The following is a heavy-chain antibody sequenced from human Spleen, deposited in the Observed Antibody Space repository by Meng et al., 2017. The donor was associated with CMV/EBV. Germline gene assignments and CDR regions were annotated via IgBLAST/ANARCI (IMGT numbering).Heavy chain of an antibody. Sequence: SETLSLTCTVSGGSIISSSYYWGWIRQPPGKGLEWLGNIYYSGDPYYNPSLKRRVTISIDSSRNKFSLKLSSVTAADTAVYYCAHGRNGRAHYYSTDVWGQGTTVTVSS. D-gene: IGHD1-26*01. CDR1: GGSIISSSYY. J-gene: IGHJ6*02. V-gene: IGHV4-39*01. CDR3: AHGRNGRAHYYSTDV. CDR2: IYYSGDP.